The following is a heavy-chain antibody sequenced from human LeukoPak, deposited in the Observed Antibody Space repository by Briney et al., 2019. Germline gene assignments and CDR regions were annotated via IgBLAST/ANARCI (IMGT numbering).Heavy chain of an antibody. Sequence: SQTLSLTCTVSGGSISSGGYYWSWIRQHPGKGLEWTGYIYYSGSTYYNPSLKSRVTISVDTSKNQFSLKLSSVTAADTAVYYCARGQDGYNPMIFDYWGQGTLVTVSS. CDR2: IYYSGST. CDR1: GGSISSGGYY. J-gene: IGHJ4*02. V-gene: IGHV4-31*03. D-gene: IGHD5-24*01. CDR3: ARGQDGYNPMIFDY.